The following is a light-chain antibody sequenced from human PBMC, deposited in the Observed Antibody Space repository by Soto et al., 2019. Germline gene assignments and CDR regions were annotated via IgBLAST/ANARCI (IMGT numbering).Light chain of an antibody. V-gene: IGLV2-14*01. CDR1: SSDVGGYNY. CDR2: DVS. Sequence: QSVLTQPASVSGSPGQSITISCTGTSSDVGGYNYVSWYQQHPGKAPKLMIYDVSNRPSGVSNRFSGSKSGNTASLTISGLQAEDEADYYCSSYTSSSTNYVIGTGTKLTVL. CDR3: SSYTSSSTNYV. J-gene: IGLJ1*01.